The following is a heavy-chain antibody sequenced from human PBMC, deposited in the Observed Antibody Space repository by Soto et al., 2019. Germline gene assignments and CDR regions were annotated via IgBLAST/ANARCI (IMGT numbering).Heavy chain of an antibody. D-gene: IGHD3-22*01. CDR2: INYSGTT. V-gene: IGHV4-34*01. CDR1: GGSFAGYY. CDR3: ARDPGLSDYYDSSGYHY. J-gene: IGHJ4*02. Sequence: QVQLQQWGAGLLKPSETLSLTCAVYGGSFAGYYWSWIRQPPGKGLEWLGEINYSGTTNYNPSLKSRFTMSVDTSKNQFSLKLTSVTAADTAVYYCARDPGLSDYYDSSGYHYWGQGTLVTVSS.